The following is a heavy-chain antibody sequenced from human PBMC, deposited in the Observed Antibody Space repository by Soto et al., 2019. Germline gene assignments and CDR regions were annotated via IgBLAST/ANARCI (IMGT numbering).Heavy chain of an antibody. V-gene: IGHV4-31*03. CDR2: IYYSGST. D-gene: IGHD4-17*01. CDR3: ARVVTTGYYYYGMDV. Sequence: SETLSLTCTVSGGSISSGGYYWSWIRQHPGKGLEWIGYIYYSGSTYYNPSLKSRVTISVDTSKNQFSLKLSSVTAADTAVYYCARVVTTGYYYYGMDVRGQGTTVTVSS. J-gene: IGHJ6*02. CDR1: GGSISSGGYY.